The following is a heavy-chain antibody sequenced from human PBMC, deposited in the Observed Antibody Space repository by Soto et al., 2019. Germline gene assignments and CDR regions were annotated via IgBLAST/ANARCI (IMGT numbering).Heavy chain of an antibody. Sequence: GGSLRLSCAASGFTFHNYAMSWVRQAPGKGLEWVSSINGPGDDTYYADSVKGRFTISRDNSKNTLHLQMNSLGAEDTARFYCAKIEEYDHVRGKSPLDWAQGTLVTSPQ. CDR3: AKIEEYDHVRGKSPLD. J-gene: IGHJ4*03. D-gene: IGHD3-16*01. V-gene: IGHV3-23*01. CDR1: GFTFHNYA. CDR2: INGPGDDT.